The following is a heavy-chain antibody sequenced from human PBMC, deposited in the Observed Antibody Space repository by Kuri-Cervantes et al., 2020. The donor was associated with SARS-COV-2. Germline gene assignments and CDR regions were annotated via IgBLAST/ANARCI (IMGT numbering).Heavy chain of an antibody. CDR1: GFSFRNFG. J-gene: IGHJ5*02. V-gene: IGHV3-21*01. CDR3: ARDLAAVAGGGWFDP. D-gene: IGHD6-19*01. Sequence: GGSLRLSCGASGFSFRNFGMTWVRQAPGKGLEWVSSISSTSSYIKYADSVKGRFTIARDNARNTLYLQMNSLRAEDTAVYYCARDLAAVAGGGWFDPWGQGTLVTVSS. CDR2: ISSTSSYI.